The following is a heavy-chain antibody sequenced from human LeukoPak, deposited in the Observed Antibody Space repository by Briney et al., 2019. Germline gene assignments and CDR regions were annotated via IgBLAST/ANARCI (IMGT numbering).Heavy chain of an antibody. V-gene: IGHV4-59*08. Sequence: SETLSLTCTVSGGSISSYYWSWMRQPPGKGLEWIGYIYYSGSTNYNPSLKSRVTISVDTSKNQFSLKLSSVTAADTAVYYCARVLPEAVGSMFFDYWGQGTLVTVSS. D-gene: IGHD1-14*01. CDR1: GGSISSYY. J-gene: IGHJ4*02. CDR3: ARVLPEAVGSMFFDY. CDR2: IYYSGST.